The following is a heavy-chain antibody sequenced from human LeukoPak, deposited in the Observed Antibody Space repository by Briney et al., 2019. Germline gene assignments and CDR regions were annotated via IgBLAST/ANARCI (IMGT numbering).Heavy chain of an antibody. CDR3: AKEDGYYDFWSGSHYGMDV. Sequence: PGGSLRLSCAASGFTFSSYAMSWVRQAPGKGLEWVSAISGSGGSTYYADPVKGRFTISRDNSKNTLYLQMNSLRAEDTAVYYCAKEDGYYDFWSGSHYGMDVWGQGTTVTVSS. D-gene: IGHD3-3*01. CDR1: GFTFSSYA. V-gene: IGHV3-23*01. CDR2: ISGSGGST. J-gene: IGHJ6*02.